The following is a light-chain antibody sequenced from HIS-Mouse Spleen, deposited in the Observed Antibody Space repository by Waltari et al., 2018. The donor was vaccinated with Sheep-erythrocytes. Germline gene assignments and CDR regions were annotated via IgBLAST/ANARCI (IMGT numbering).Light chain of an antibody. CDR3: CSYAGSYTWV. CDR2: DVS. CDR1: SSDGGGEND. V-gene: IGLV2-11*01. J-gene: IGLJ3*02. Sequence: QSALTQPRSVSGSPGQSVTISCTGTSSDGGGENDVSWYQQHPGKAPKLMIYDVSKRPSGVPDRFSGSKSGNTASLTISGLQAEDEADYYCCSYAGSYTWVFGGGTKLTVL.